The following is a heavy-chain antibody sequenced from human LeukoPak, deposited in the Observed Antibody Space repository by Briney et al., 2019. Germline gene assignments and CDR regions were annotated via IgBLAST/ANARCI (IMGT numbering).Heavy chain of an antibody. D-gene: IGHD3-10*01. V-gene: IGHV4-34*01. Sequence: SETLSLTCAVYGGSFSGYYWSWIRQPPGKGLEWIGEINHSGSANYNPSLKSRVTISVDTSKNQFSLKLSSVTAADTAVYYCARGLSPRINMVRGVRPPFRGVFDYWGQGTLVTVSS. J-gene: IGHJ4*02. CDR3: ARGLSPRINMVRGVRPPFRGVFDY. CDR1: GGSFSGYY. CDR2: INHSGSA.